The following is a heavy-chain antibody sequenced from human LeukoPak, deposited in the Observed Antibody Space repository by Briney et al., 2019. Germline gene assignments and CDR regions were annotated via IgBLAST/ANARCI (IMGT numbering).Heavy chain of an antibody. D-gene: IGHD3-22*01. CDR3: ARPYYYDSRIDP. V-gene: IGHV4-30-4*01. CDR2: MYYSGST. Sequence: SETLSLTCTVSGGSISSGDYYWSWIRQPPGKGVEWIAYMYYSGSTYYNPSLKSRVTMSADTSKNQLSLKLSSVTAADTAVYYCARPYYYDSRIDPRGQGILVTVSS. CDR1: GGSISSGDYY. J-gene: IGHJ5*02.